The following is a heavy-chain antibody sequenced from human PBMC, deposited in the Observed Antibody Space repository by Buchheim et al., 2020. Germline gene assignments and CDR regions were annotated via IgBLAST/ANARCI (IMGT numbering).Heavy chain of an antibody. V-gene: IGHV4-59*08. CDR1: GGSISSYY. D-gene: IGHD3-16*02. CDR3: ARQERMITFGGVIATRFDY. J-gene: IGHJ4*02. Sequence: QVQPQESGPGLVKPSETLSLTCTVSGGSISSYYWSWIRQPPGKGLEWIGYIYYSGSTNYNPSLKSRVTISVYTSKNQFSLNLSSVTAADTAVYYCARQERMITFGGVIATRFDYWGQGTL. CDR2: IYYSGST.